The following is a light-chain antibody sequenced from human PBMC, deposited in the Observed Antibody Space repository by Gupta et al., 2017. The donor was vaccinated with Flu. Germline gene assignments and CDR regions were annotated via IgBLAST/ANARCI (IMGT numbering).Light chain of an antibody. CDR2: GAS. Sequence: ERATLSCRASHSIDKDLAWYQQKPGQAPRLLIYGASTRATDTPGRFSGSGSGTEFTLTISSLQSEDFAVYYCQQYKNWLALSFGGGTTVEFK. J-gene: IGKJ4*01. V-gene: IGKV3-15*01. CDR1: HSIDKD. CDR3: QQYKNWLALS.